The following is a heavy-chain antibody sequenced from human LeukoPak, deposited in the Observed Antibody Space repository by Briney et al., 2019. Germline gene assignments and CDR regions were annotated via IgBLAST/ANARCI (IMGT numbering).Heavy chain of an antibody. J-gene: IGHJ6*02. Sequence: GRSLRLSCAASGFTFDDYAMHWVRQAPGKGLEWVSGISWNSGSIGYADSVKGRFTISRDNAKNSLYLQTNSLRAEDTALYYCAKEVLQQQQYGMDVWGQGTTVTVSS. CDR2: ISWNSGSI. CDR3: AKEVLQQQQYGMDV. CDR1: GFTFDDYA. V-gene: IGHV3-9*01. D-gene: IGHD6-13*01.